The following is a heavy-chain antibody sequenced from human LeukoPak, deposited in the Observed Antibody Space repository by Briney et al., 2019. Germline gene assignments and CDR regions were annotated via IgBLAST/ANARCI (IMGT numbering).Heavy chain of an antibody. J-gene: IGHJ4*02. CDR2: IRYDGSNK. CDR1: GFTFSSYG. Sequence: PGGSLRLSCAASGFTFSSYGMHWVRQAPGKGLEWVAFIRYDGSNKYYADSVKGRFTISRDNSKNTLYLQMNSLRAEDTALYYCAKDSSYGDYGPYYFDYWGQGTLVTVSS. CDR3: AKDSSYGDYGPYYFDY. D-gene: IGHD4-17*01. V-gene: IGHV3-30*02.